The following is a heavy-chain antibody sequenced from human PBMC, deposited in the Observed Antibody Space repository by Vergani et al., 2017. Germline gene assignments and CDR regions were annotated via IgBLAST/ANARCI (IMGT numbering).Heavy chain of an antibody. CDR3: GRKQSPASLMDKPIDI. D-gene: IGHD1/OR15-1a*01. V-gene: IGHV3-11*01. J-gene: IGHJ5*02. CDR1: GVIFSDYY. Sequence: VHLAESGGGFFQPGGSLRLSCAASGVIFSDYYMTWIRQTPGKGLEWLAHISDGGETKMYAESLKGRFTVSRDNTKNLLILQMKTLKVDDTATYYCGRKQSPASLMDKPIDIWGQGTLVTVSS. CDR2: ISDGGETK.